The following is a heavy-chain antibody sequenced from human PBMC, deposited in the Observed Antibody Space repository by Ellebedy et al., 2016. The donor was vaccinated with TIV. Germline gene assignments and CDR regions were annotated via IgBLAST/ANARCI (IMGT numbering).Heavy chain of an antibody. CDR1: GFTFDDYA. D-gene: IGHD3-22*01. Sequence: SLKISXAASGFTFDDYAMHWVRQAPGKGLEWVSGISWNSGSIGCADSVKGRFTISRDNAKNSLYLQMNSLRAEDTALYYCAKGYYYDSSGSLDYWGQGTLVTVSS. CDR2: ISWNSGSI. V-gene: IGHV3-9*01. J-gene: IGHJ4*02. CDR3: AKGYYYDSSGSLDY.